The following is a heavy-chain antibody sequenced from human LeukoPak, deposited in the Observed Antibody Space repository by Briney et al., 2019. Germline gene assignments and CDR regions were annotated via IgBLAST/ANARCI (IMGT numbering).Heavy chain of an antibody. D-gene: IGHD3-3*01. CDR3: ARDFRGGYDFWSGYYTPYYFDY. J-gene: IGHJ4*02. CDR1: GYSISTGYY. Sequence: SETLSLTCTVSGYSISTGYYWDWIRQPPGKGLEWIGTFYHGGSTYYNPSLKSRVTISVDTSKNQFSLNLTSVTAADTAVYYCARDFRGGYDFWSGYYTPYYFDYWGQGTLVTVSS. V-gene: IGHV4-38-2*02. CDR2: FYHGGST.